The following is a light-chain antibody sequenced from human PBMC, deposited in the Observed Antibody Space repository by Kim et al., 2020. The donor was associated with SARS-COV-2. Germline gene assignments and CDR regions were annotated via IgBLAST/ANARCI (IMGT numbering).Light chain of an antibody. CDR3: QQDHNYPRT. CDR2: AAS. Sequence: AIQLTQSPSSLSASLGDRVTITCRTSQAIRNDLGWYQQRPGKAPKLLIFAASALQTGVPSRFSGSGSGTEFTLTISSLQPEDFATYFCQQDHNYPRTFGQGTKVDIK. CDR1: QAIRND. J-gene: IGKJ1*01. V-gene: IGKV1-6*01.